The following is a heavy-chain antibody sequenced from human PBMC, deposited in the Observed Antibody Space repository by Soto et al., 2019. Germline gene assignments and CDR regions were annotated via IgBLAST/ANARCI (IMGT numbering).Heavy chain of an antibody. CDR3: ARSYYYGSGSRLDY. Sequence: SETLSLTCAVYGGSFSGYYWSWIRQPPGKGLEWIGEINHSGSTNYNPSLKSRVTISVDTSKNQFSLKLSSVTAADTAVYYCARSYYYGSGSRLDYWGQGTLVTVSS. D-gene: IGHD3-10*01. J-gene: IGHJ4*02. V-gene: IGHV4-34*01. CDR2: INHSGST. CDR1: GGSFSGYY.